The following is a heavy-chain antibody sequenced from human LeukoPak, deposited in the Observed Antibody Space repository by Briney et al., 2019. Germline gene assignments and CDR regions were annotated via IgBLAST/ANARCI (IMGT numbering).Heavy chain of an antibody. CDR2: SDHSGST. CDR3: VRNRAFDI. CDR1: GGSITDYY. Sequence: SETLSLTCTVSGGSITDYYWNWIRQPPGKGLEWIGYSDHSGSTNYNPSLKGRVTISVDTSKNQISLKLSSVTAADTAVYHCVRNRAFDIWGQGTMVTVSS. V-gene: IGHV4-59*01. J-gene: IGHJ3*02.